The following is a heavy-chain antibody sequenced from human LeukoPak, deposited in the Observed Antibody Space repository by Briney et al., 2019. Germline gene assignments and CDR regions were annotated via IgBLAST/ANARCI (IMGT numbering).Heavy chain of an antibody. CDR2: INHSGST. D-gene: IGHD3-3*01. Sequence: TSETLSPTCAVYGGSFSGYYWSWIGQPPGKGLEWIGEINHSGSTNYNPSLKSRVTISVATSKNQFSLKLSSVTAADTAVYYCASSPRITIFGVVIVRYNWFDPWGQGTLVTVSS. CDR3: ASSPRITIFGVVIVRYNWFDP. V-gene: IGHV4-34*01. J-gene: IGHJ5*02. CDR1: GGSFSGYY.